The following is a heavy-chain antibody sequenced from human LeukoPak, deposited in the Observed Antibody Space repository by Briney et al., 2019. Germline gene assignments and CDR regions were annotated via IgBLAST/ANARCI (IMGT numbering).Heavy chain of an antibody. CDR1: GGTFSSYA. CDR3: ARGKSSSWSRPNWFGP. J-gene: IGHJ5*02. V-gene: IGHV1-69*04. Sequence: GASVKVSCKASGGTFSSYAISWVRQAPGQGLEWMGRIIPIFGIANYAQKFQGRVTITADKSTSTAYMELSSLRSEDTAVYYCARGKSSSWSRPNWFGPWGQGTLVTVSS. CDR2: IIPIFGIA. D-gene: IGHD6-13*01.